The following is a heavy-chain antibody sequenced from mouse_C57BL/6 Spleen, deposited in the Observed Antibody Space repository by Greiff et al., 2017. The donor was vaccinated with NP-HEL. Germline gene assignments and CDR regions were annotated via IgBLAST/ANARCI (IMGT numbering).Heavy chain of an antibody. Sequence: VQLQQSGAELARPGASVKMSCKASGYTFTSYTMHWVKQRPGQGLEWIGYINPSSGYTKYNQKFKDKATLTADKSSSTAYMQLCSLTSEDSAVYYCAREGGWLLRSYWYFDVWGTGTTVTVSS. V-gene: IGHV1-4*01. CDR3: AREGGWLLRSYWYFDV. CDR1: GYTFTSYT. D-gene: IGHD2-3*01. J-gene: IGHJ1*03. CDR2: INPSSGYT.